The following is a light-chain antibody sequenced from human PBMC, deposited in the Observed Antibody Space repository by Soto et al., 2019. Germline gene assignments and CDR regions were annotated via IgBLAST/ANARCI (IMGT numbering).Light chain of an antibody. Sequence: IRQAPSTLHVSPSDRVTITCRASQAINNYLVWFQQKPGKAPKVLIYAASTLQTGVPSRFSGSGSGTDFILTISSLQPEDFATDYCLQDYSFPLTSGGGTKVAIK. V-gene: IGKV1-8*01. CDR2: AAS. J-gene: IGKJ4*01. CDR3: LQDYSFPLT. CDR1: QAINNY.